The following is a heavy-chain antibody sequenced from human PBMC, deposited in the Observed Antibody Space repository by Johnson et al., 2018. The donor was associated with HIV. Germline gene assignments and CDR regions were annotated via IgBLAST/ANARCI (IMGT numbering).Heavy chain of an antibody. CDR2: INYSGGSA. CDR1: GFNFDDYG. CDR3: ASEVEYRILGGV. V-gene: IGHV3-20*04. D-gene: IGHD6-6*01. Sequence: VQLVESGGGVVQPGGSLRLFCTASGFNFDDYGMSWVRQIPGKGLEWVSGINYSGGSAAYAESVKGRFTISRDNAKNSLFLQMNNLGVEDTAVDCCASEVEYRILGGVWGQGTMVTVSS. J-gene: IGHJ3*01.